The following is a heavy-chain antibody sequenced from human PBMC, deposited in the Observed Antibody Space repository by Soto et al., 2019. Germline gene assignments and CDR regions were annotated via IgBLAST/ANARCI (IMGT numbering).Heavy chain of an antibody. CDR1: GFTFSSYG. D-gene: IGHD3-22*01. CDR2: ISYDGSNK. V-gene: IGHV3-30*18. J-gene: IGHJ4*02. CDR3: AKEGSYYHDSRAPRYFDY. Sequence: PGGSLRLSCAASGFTFSSYGMHWVRQAPGKGLEWVAVISYDGSNKYYADSVKGRFTISRDNSKNTLYLQMNSLRAEDTAVYYCAKEGSYYHDSRAPRYFDYWGQGTLVTVYS.